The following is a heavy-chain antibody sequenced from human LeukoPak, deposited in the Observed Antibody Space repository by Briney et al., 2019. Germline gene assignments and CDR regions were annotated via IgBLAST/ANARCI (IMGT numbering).Heavy chain of an antibody. CDR2: SKPSGGST. J-gene: IGHJ1*01. D-gene: IGHD6-19*01. CDR3: ARGDNRYSSGWYKYFQH. Sequence: ASVTVSCMASGYTFTSYYMHWVRQAPGQGLEWMGISKPSGGSTSYVQKFQGSVTTTRDTTTSTVYMELSSLRSEDTAGYYCARGDNRYSSGWYKYFQHWGQGTLVTVSS. V-gene: IGHV1-46*01. CDR1: GYTFTSYY.